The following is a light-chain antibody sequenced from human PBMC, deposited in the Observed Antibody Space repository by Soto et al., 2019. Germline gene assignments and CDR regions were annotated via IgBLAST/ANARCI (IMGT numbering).Light chain of an antibody. Sequence: DIQMTQSPSSLSASVGDRVTITCRASQSISNYLSWYQQKPGKAPKLLTYAASSLQSGVPSRFSGSGSGTDFTLTISSLQPEDSATYYCQQSFSTLSWTFGQGTKVDIK. CDR1: QSISNY. CDR3: QQSFSTLSWT. CDR2: AAS. J-gene: IGKJ1*01. V-gene: IGKV1-39*01.